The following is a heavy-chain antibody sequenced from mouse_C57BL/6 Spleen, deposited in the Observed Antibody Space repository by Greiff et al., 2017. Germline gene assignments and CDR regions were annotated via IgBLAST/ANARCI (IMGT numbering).Heavy chain of an antibody. Sequence: QVQLQQPGAELVKPGASVKLSCKASGYTFTSYWMHWVKQRPGRGLEWIGRIDPNSGGTKYNKKFKSKATLTVDKPSSTAYMQLSSLTSEDSAVYYCAREGDGKGWFAYWGQGTLVTVSA. D-gene: IGHD2-1*01. CDR2: IDPNSGGT. J-gene: IGHJ3*01. V-gene: IGHV1-72*01. CDR1: GYTFTSYW. CDR3: AREGDGKGWFAY.